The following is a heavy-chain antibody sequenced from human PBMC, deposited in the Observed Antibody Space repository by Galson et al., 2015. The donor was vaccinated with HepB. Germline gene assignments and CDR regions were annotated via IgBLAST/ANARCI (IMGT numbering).Heavy chain of an antibody. J-gene: IGHJ6*03. Sequence: SLRLSCAASGFTFSSYAMSWVRQAPGKGLEWVSAISGSGGSTYYADSVKGRFTISRDNSKNTLYLQMNSLRAEDTAVYYCARSRGHYYYMDVWGKGTTVTVSS. D-gene: IGHD3-10*01. V-gene: IGHV3-23*01. CDR3: ARSRGHYYYMDV. CDR2: ISGSGGST. CDR1: GFTFSSYA.